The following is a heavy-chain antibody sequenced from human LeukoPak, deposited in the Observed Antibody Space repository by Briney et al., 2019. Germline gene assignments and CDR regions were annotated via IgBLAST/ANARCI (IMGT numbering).Heavy chain of an antibody. Sequence: ASVKVSCKVSGYTLTELSMHWVRQAPGKGLEWMGGFDPEDGETIYAQKFQGRVTMTEDTSTDTAYMELSSLRSEDTAVYYCATGNCGSTSCYRSYYYMDVWGKGTTVTVSS. V-gene: IGHV1-24*01. J-gene: IGHJ6*03. CDR1: GYTLTELS. D-gene: IGHD2-2*01. CDR2: FDPEDGET. CDR3: ATGNCGSTSCYRSYYYMDV.